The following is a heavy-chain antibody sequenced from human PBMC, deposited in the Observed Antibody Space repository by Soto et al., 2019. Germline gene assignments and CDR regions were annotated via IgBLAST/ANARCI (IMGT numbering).Heavy chain of an antibody. CDR1: GFTFSSYA. D-gene: IGHD6-13*01. CDR2: ISSNGGST. V-gene: IGHV3-64D*06. J-gene: IGHJ5*02. CDR3: VKEPSIAAAVDP. Sequence: GALRLSCSASGFTFSSYAMHWVRQAPGKGLEYVSAISSNGGSTYYADSVKGRFTISRDNSKNTLYLQMSSLRAEDTAVYYCVKEPSIAAAVDPWGQGTLVTVSS.